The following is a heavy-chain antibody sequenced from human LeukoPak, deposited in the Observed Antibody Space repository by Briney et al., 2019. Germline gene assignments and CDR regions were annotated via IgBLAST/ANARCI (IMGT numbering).Heavy chain of an antibody. J-gene: IGHJ4*02. D-gene: IGHD6-13*01. Sequence: SETLSLICTVSGGSISSSNYYWVWPRHPPGKGLKWIGCIYYSGATYYNPSLESRVTMSVDTSKNQFSLKLSSVTAADTAVYHCARLLPGSSRYFFDYWGQGTLVTVSS. V-gene: IGHV4-39*01. CDR2: IYYSGAT. CDR3: ARLLPGSSRYFFDY. CDR1: GGSISSSNYY.